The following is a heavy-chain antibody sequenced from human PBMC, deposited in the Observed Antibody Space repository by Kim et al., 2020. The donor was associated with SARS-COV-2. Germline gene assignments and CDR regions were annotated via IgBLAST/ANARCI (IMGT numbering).Heavy chain of an antibody. CDR1: GFTFSSYG. D-gene: IGHD5-18*01. V-gene: IGHV3-30*18. J-gene: IGHJ4*02. CDR2: ISYDGSNK. CDR3: AKESRRAMVYDY. Sequence: GGSLRLSCAASGFTFSSYGMHWVRQAPGKGLEWVAVISYDGSNKYYADSVKGRFTISRDNSKNTLYLQMNSLRAEDTAVYYCAKESRRAMVYDYWGQGTLVTVSS.